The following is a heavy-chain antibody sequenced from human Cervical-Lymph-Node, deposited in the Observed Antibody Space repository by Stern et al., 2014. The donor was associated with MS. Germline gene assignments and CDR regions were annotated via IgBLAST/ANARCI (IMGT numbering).Heavy chain of an antibody. J-gene: IGHJ6*02. D-gene: IGHD3-22*01. CDR3: ARDHFTTSLDV. Sequence: VQLVESGPGLVKPSQTLSLTCTVSGGSISSDNYYWTWIRQHPGKGLEWIGHIYYSGTTYYNPSLKSRVSITVDTPQNLFSLRLSSVTAADTAVYYCARDHFTTSLDVWGHGTTVTVS. CDR1: GGSISSDNYY. CDR2: IYYSGTT. V-gene: IGHV4-31*03.